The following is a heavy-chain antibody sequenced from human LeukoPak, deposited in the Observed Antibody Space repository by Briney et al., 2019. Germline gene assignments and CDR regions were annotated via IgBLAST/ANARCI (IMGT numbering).Heavy chain of an antibody. CDR2: IYTSGST. V-gene: IGHV4-4*07. J-gene: IGHJ2*01. CDR1: GGSISGYY. CDR3: AGDRGYSGYWYFDL. Sequence: PSETLSLTCTVSGGSISGYYWSWIRQPAGKGLEWIGRIYTSGSTNYNPSLKSRVTMSVDTSKNQFSLKLSSVTAADTAVYYCAGDRGYSGYWYFDLWGRGTLVTASS. D-gene: IGHD5-12*01.